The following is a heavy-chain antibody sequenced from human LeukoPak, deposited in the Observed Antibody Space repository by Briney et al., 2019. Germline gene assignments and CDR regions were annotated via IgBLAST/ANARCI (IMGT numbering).Heavy chain of an antibody. CDR2: IYYTGT. CDR1: GGSVTDYY. D-gene: IGHD7-27*01. J-gene: IGHJ4*02. Sequence: SETLSLTCTVSGGSVTDYYWSWIRQSPGKGLEWIGYIYYTGTSYNPSLKSRVTISADTSKNKFSLKLISVTAADTAVYYCASRKLGNDYWGQGTLVTVSS. V-gene: IGHV4-59*02. CDR3: ASRKLGNDY.